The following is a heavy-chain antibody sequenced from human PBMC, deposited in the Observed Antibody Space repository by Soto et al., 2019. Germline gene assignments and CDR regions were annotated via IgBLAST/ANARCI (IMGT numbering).Heavy chain of an antibody. CDR1: GGSVSSGSYY. D-gene: IGHD5-12*01. CDR2: IYYSGST. CDR3: ASHIQTWLQFGFDY. J-gene: IGHJ4*02. V-gene: IGHV4-61*01. Sequence: SETLSLTCTVSGGSVSSGSYYWSWIRQPPGKGLEWIGYIYYSGSTNYNPSLKSRVTISVDTSNNQFSLKLSSVTAADTAVYYCASHIQTWLQFGFDYWGQGTLVTVSS.